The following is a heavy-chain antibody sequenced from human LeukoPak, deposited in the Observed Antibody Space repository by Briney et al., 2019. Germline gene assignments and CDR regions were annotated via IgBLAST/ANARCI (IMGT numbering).Heavy chain of an antibody. D-gene: IGHD1-1*01. V-gene: IGHV3-23*01. CDR2: ISGSGGST. CDR1: GFTFSSYA. CDR3: AKDWPVHWNPDGGAFDI. J-gene: IGHJ3*02. Sequence: GGSLRLSCAASGFTFSSYAMSWVRQAPGKGLEWVSAISGSGGSTYYADSVKGRFTISRDNSKNTLYLQMNSLRAEDTAVYYCAKDWPVHWNPDGGAFDIWGQGTMVTVSS.